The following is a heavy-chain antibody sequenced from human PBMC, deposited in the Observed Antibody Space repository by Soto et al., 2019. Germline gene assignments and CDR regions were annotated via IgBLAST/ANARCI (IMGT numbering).Heavy chain of an antibody. V-gene: IGHV3-23*01. Sequence: EVQLLESGGGLVQPGGSLRLSCAASRFTFSTYALTGVRQAPGKGLEWVSDISGIGGNTYYADSVKGRFTISRDNSQNTLYLHMNSLRAEYSAVYYCARSAMVRGGGWFDPWGQGTLVTVSS. D-gene: IGHD3-10*01. CDR1: RFTFSTYA. CDR3: ARSAMVRGGGWFDP. CDR2: ISGIGGNT. J-gene: IGHJ5*02.